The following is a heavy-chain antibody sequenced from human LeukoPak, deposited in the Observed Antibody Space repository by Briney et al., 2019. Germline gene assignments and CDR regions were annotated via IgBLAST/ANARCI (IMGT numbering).Heavy chain of an antibody. D-gene: IGHD2-2*01. CDR1: GGSISSSSYY. CDR3: ARDGPRTLPSY. V-gene: IGHV4-39*07. Sequence: SETLSLTCTVSGGSISSSSYYWGWIRQPPGKGLEWIGSIYYSGSTYYNPSLKSRVTISVDTSKNQFSLKLSSVTAADTAVYYCARDGPRTLPSYWGQGTLVTVSS. CDR2: IYYSGST. J-gene: IGHJ4*02.